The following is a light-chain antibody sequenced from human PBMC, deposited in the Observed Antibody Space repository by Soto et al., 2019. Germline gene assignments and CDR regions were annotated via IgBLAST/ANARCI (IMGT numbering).Light chain of an antibody. CDR1: SNDVGDYNY. CDR3: SSYTSSNSVV. J-gene: IGLJ3*02. Sequence: QSALTQPASVSGSPGQSITIPCTGTSNDVGDYNYVSWYQLHPGKAPKLMIYDVSSRPSGVSDRFSGSKFGNTASLTVSGLQAEDEAEYYCSSYTSSNSVVFGGGTKLTVL. V-gene: IGLV2-14*01. CDR2: DVS.